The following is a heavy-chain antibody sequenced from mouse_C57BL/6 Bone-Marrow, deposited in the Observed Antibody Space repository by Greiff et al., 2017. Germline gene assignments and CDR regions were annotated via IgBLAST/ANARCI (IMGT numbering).Heavy chain of an antibody. J-gene: IGHJ4*01. V-gene: IGHV1-76*01. CDR3: VYWALAMDY. D-gene: IGHD2-1*01. Sequence: VQLQQSGAELVRPGASVKLSCKASGYTFTDYYINWVKQRPGQGLEWIARIYPGSGNTYYNEKFKGKATLTAEKSSSTAYMQLSSLTSEDSAVYYCVYWALAMDYWGQGTSVTVSS. CDR1: GYTFTDYY. CDR2: IYPGSGNT.